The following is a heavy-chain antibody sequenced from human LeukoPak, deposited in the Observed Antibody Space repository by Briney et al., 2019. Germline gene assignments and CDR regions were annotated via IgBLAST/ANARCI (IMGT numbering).Heavy chain of an antibody. J-gene: IGHJ3*02. V-gene: IGHV4-30-2*01. CDR1: GGSISSGGYS. CDR3: ARAAVATADAFDI. Sequence: PSETLSLTCAVSGGSISSGGYSWSWIRQPPGKGLEWIGYIYHSGSTYYNPSLKSRVTISVDRSKNQFSLKLSSVTAADTAVYYCARAAVATADAFDIWGQGTMVTVSS. D-gene: IGHD5-12*01. CDR2: IYHSGST.